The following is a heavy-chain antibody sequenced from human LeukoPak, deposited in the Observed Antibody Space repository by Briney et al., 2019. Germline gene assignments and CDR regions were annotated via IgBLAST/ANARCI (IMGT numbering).Heavy chain of an antibody. Sequence: GGSLRLYCAASGFTFSSYAMSWVRKAPGKGLEWVSAISGSGGSTYYADSVKGRFTISRDNSKNTLYLQMNSLRAEDTAVYYCAKDEGAPIVVVTNFDYWGQGTLVTVSS. J-gene: IGHJ4*02. D-gene: IGHD3-22*01. CDR2: ISGSGGST. V-gene: IGHV3-23*01. CDR3: AKDEGAPIVVVTNFDY. CDR1: GFTFSSYA.